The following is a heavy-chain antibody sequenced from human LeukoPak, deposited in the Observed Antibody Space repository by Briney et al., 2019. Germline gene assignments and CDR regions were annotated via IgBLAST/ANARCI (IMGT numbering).Heavy chain of an antibody. D-gene: IGHD4-11*01. J-gene: IGHJ4*02. CDR1: GFTFGDYA. CDR2: IRSKAYGGTT. CDR3: TRDDYNFDY. V-gene: IGHV3-49*04. Sequence: GGSLRLSCTASGFTFGDYAMSWVRQAPGKGLEWVGFIRSKAYGGTTEYAASVKGRFTISRDDSKSIAYLRMNSLKTEDTAVYYCTRDDYNFDYWGQGTLVTVSS.